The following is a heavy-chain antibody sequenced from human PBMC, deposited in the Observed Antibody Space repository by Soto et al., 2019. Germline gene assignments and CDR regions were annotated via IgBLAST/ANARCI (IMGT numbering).Heavy chain of an antibody. V-gene: IGHV4-59*01. J-gene: IGHJ5*02. Sequence: SETLSLNCTVSGGSISNYYWSWVRQPPGKGLEWIGYIYYSGSTYYNPSLKSRVTISVDRSKNQFSLKLSSVTAADTAVYYCARPLFGRGNWFDPWGQGTLVTVSS. CDR1: GGSISNYY. CDR3: ARPLFGRGNWFDP. CDR2: IYYSGST. D-gene: IGHD3-10*01.